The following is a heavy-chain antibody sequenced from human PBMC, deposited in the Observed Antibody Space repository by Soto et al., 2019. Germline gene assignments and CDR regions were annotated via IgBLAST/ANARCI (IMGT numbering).Heavy chain of an antibody. Sequence: QVQLVESGGGVVQPGMSLRLSCAASGFTFSSYGMHWVRQAPGKGLEWVAVISYDGSNKYYADSVKGRFTISRDNSKNTLYLQMNSLRAEDTAVYYCAKGFDYWGQGTLVTVSS. J-gene: IGHJ4*02. CDR3: AKGFDY. V-gene: IGHV3-30*18. CDR1: GFTFSSYG. CDR2: ISYDGSNK.